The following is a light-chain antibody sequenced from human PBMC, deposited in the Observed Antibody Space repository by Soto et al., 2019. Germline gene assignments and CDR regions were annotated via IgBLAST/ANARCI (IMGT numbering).Light chain of an antibody. V-gene: IGLV2-8*01. Sequence: QSALTQPPSASGSPGQSVTISCTGTSIDVGGYDYVSWYQQHPGKAPKLMIYEVTIRPSGVPDRFSGSKSGTSASLAITGLQAEDEADYYCQSYDNRQYVFGTGTKVTVL. J-gene: IGLJ1*01. CDR2: EVT. CDR3: QSYDNRQYV. CDR1: SIDVGGYDY.